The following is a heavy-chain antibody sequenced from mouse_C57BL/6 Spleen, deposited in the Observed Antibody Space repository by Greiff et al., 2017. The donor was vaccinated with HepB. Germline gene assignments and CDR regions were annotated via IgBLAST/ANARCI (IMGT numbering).Heavy chain of an antibody. CDR3: ARSLYDYDGPWFAY. D-gene: IGHD2-4*01. J-gene: IGHJ3*01. Sequence: EVQLVDSGGGLVQPGGSLSLSCAASGFTFTDYYMSWVRQPPGKALEWLGFIRNKANGYTTEYSASVKGRFTISRDNSQSILYLQMNALRAEDSATYYCARSLYDYDGPWFAYWGQGTLVTVSA. V-gene: IGHV7-3*01. CDR1: GFTFTDYY. CDR2: IRNKANGYTT.